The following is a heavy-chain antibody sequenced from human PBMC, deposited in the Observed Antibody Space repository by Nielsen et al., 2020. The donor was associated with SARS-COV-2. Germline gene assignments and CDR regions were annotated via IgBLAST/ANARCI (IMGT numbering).Heavy chain of an antibody. D-gene: IGHD3-16*01. Sequence: GGSLRLSCAASGFIFSNYAMHWVRQAPGKGLEWVAVISYDGSNKYYADSVKGRFTISRDNSKNTLYLQMNSLRAEDTAVYYCARDGGGYLDYWGQGTLVTVSS. CDR2: ISYDGSNK. V-gene: IGHV3-30*04. CDR3: ARDGGGYLDY. J-gene: IGHJ4*02. CDR1: GFIFSNYA.